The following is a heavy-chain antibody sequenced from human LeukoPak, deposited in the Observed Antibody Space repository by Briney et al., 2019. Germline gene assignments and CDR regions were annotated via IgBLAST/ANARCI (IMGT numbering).Heavy chain of an antibody. CDR2: IRWNSGSI. J-gene: IGHJ3*02. D-gene: IGHD5-18*01. Sequence: VRSPRHSCAAPGFTFDDYATHWVPHAPVKSLRWVSGIRWNSGSIGNTDSVKGRFTLSRDNAKNSLYLQMKSLRAEDTALYYCAKERGYSYGNDAIDIWGQGKMVTVSS. CDR1: GFTFDDYA. V-gene: IGHV3-9*01. CDR3: AKERGYSYGNDAIDI.